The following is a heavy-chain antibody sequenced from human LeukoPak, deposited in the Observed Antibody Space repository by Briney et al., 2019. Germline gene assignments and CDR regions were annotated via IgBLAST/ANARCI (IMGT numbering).Heavy chain of an antibody. CDR3: ARGRLTRKPVAATLYYFDY. J-gene: IGHJ4*02. CDR1: GYTFTGYY. D-gene: IGHD6-19*01. CDR2: INPNSGGT. V-gene: IGHV1-2*06. Sequence: ASVTVSCKACGYTFTGYYMHWVRQAPGQGREGMGRINPNSGGTNYAKKFQGRVTMTRDTSISTAYMELSRLRSDDTAVYYCARGRLTRKPVAATLYYFDYWGQGTLVTVSS.